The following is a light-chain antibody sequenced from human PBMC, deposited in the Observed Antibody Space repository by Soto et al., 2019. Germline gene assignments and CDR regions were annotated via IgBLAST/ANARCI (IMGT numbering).Light chain of an antibody. CDR2: RNG. Sequence: QSVLTQPPSASATTGQGVMISCSGSSVNIGSNYVYWYQQLPGTAPKLLIYRNGQRPSGVPDRFSGSKSGTSASLAISGLRSEDEADYYCAVWDDSLDGVVFGGWTKLTV. CDR1: SVNIGSNY. J-gene: IGLJ3*02. CDR3: AVWDDSLDGVV. V-gene: IGLV1-47*01.